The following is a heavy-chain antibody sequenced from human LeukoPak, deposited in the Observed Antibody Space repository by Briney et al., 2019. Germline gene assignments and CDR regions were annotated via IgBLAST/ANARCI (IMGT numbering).Heavy chain of an antibody. D-gene: IGHD3-22*01. CDR3: ASHNYDSSGYYLT. J-gene: IGHJ5*02. V-gene: IGHV4-30-4*01. Sequence: PSQTLSLTCTVSGGSISSSDYYWSWIRQPPGKGLEWIGYIYYSGSTYYNPSLKSRVTISVDTSKNQFSLKLSSVTAADTAVYYCASHNYDSSGYYLTWGQGTLVTVSS. CDR2: IYYSGST. CDR1: GGSISSSDYY.